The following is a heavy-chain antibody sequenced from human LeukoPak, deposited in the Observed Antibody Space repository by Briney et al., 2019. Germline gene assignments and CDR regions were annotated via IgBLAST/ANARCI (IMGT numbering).Heavy chain of an antibody. V-gene: IGHV4-59*12. CDR1: GGSTSSYY. CDR2: IYYSGST. CDR3: SRESGPFCPFGY. Sequence: SETLSLTCTVSGGSTSSYYWSWIRQPPGKGLEWIGYIYYSGSTNYNPSLKSRLTISIDTSSNQLSLHLTSVTAADTATYFCSRESGPFCPFGYWGQGTLVIVSS. D-gene: IGHD1-26*01. J-gene: IGHJ4*02.